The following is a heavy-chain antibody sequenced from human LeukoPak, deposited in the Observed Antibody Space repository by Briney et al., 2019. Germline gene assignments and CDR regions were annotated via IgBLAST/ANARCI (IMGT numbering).Heavy chain of an antibody. D-gene: IGHD6-13*01. J-gene: IGHJ4*02. V-gene: IGHV3-23*01. CDR1: GFTFSSYA. CDR2: ISGSGGST. Sequence: GGSLRLSCAASGFTFSSYAVSWVRQAPGKGLEWVSAISGSGGSTYYADSVKGRFTISRDNSKNTLYLQINSLRAEDAAVYYCAKDLGSWSYYFDYWGQGTLVTVSS. CDR3: AKDLGSWSYYFDY.